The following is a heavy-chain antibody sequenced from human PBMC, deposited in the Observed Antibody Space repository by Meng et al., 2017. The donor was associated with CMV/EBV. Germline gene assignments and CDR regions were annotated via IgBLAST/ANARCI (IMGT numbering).Heavy chain of an antibody. J-gene: IGHJ6*02. CDR1: GFTFSRFG. Sequence: GGPLRLSCAASGFTFSRFGMHWVRQAPGKGLEWVSYIFFDGNKTYYADSVRGRFTILRDVSGTTLYLQMNSLRAEDAAVYYCAKDYYYYAMDVWGLGSTVTVSS. V-gene: IGHV3-30*02. CDR2: IFFDGNKT. CDR3: AKDYYYYAMDV.